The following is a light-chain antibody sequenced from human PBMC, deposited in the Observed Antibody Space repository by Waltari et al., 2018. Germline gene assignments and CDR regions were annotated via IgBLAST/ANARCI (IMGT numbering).Light chain of an antibody. Sequence: QSALTQPASVSGSPGQSITISCSGTSSDIGNYDLVSWFQHHPGKAPKLLIYEVTKRPAGFPSRFSGSKTGNTASLTISGLQAEDEAHYYCCSHAGSRSIWVIGGGTKLTVL. CDR3: CSHAGSRSIWV. CDR1: SSDIGNYDL. V-gene: IGLV2-23*02. CDR2: EVT. J-gene: IGLJ3*02.